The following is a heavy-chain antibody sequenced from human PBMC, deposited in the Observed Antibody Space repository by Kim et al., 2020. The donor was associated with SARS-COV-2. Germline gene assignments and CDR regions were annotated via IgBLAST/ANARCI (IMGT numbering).Heavy chain of an antibody. J-gene: IGHJ5*02. D-gene: IGHD2-15*01. CDR1: GYTFTSYA. Sequence: ASVKVSCKASGYTFTSYAMHWVRQAPGQRLEWMGWINAGNGNTKYSQKFQGRVTITRDTSASTAYMELSSLRSEDTAVYYCARSEVVVVGFDPWGQGTLVTVSS. V-gene: IGHV1-3*01. CDR3: ARSEVVVVGFDP. CDR2: INAGNGNT.